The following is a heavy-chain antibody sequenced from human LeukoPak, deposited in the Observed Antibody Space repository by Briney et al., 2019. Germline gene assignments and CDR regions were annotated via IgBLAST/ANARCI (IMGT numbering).Heavy chain of an antibody. CDR3: ARDARRLGSGWYGSFDY. D-gene: IGHD6-19*01. Sequence: ASVKVSCKASGYTFTGYYMHWVRQAPGQGLEWMGWINPNSGGTNYAQKFQGRVTKTRDTSISTAYMELSRLRSDDTAVYYCARDARRLGSGWYGSFDYWGQGTLVTVSS. CDR1: GYTFTGYY. V-gene: IGHV1-2*02. J-gene: IGHJ4*02. CDR2: INPNSGGT.